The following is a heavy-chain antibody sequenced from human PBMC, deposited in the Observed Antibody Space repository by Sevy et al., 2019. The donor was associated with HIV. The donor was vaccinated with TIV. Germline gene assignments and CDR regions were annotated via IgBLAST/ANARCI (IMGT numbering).Heavy chain of an antibody. CDR3: AREAWTRISYYMDV. Sequence: GGSLRLSCAGSGFNISSYGTHWVRQAPGKGLEWVAVMWNDGTSKYYADSVQGRVTISRDNSKNTLYLQMNSLRAEDTAVYYCAREAWTRISYYMDVWGKGTPVTVSS. J-gene: IGHJ6*03. CDR1: GFNISSYG. CDR2: MWNDGTSK. D-gene: IGHD5-12*01. V-gene: IGHV3-33*01.